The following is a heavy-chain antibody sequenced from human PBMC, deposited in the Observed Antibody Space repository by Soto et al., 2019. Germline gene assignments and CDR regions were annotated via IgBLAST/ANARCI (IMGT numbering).Heavy chain of an antibody. CDR3: ARGLPQGWYDNVSFDY. CDR1: GFSFSGYG. J-gene: IGHJ4*02. Sequence: QPGGSLRLSCAASGFSFSGYGMHWVRQAPGKGLEWVAVISYDGSNKYYADSVKGRFTISRDNSKNTLYLQMNSLRAEDTAVYYCARGLPQGWYDNVSFDYWGQGTLVTVSS. CDR2: ISYDGSNK. V-gene: IGHV3-30*03. D-gene: IGHD6-19*01.